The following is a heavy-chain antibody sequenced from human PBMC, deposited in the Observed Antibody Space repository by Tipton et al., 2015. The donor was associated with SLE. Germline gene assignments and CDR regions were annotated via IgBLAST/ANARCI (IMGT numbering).Heavy chain of an antibody. CDR1: GGSFSGYY. CDR3: VSYDRSGYQFDY. CDR2: ISYSGST. Sequence: LRLSCAVYGGSFSGYYWSWIRQPPGKGLEWIGSISYSGSTSYNPSLKSRVTIALDTSKNQFSLRLSSVTAADTAVYYCVSYDRSGYQFDYWGQGTLVTVSS. D-gene: IGHD3-22*01. J-gene: IGHJ4*02. V-gene: IGHV4-34*07.